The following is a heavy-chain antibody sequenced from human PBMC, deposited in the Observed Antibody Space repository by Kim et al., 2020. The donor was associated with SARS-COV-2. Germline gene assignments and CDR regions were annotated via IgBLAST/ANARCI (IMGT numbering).Heavy chain of an antibody. Sequence: ASVKVSCKASGYTFTSYAMHWVRQAPGQRLEWMGWINAGNGNTKYSQKFQGRVTITRDTSASTAYMELSSLRSEDTAVYYCARGRGSGWYGGFDPWGQGTLVTVSS. J-gene: IGHJ5*02. CDR3: ARGRGSGWYGGFDP. CDR2: INAGNGNT. D-gene: IGHD6-19*01. CDR1: GYTFTSYA. V-gene: IGHV1-3*01.